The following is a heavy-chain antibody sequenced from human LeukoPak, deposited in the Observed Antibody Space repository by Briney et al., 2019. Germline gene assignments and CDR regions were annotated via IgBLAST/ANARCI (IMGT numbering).Heavy chain of an antibody. V-gene: IGHV6-1*01. CDR2: TYHRSKWYN. CDR1: GDSVSSNSAA. D-gene: IGHD3-22*01. CDR3: ARAYYDISGYALDAFDI. Sequence: SQTLSLTCAISGDSVSSNSAAWNWIRQSPSRGLEWLGRTYHRSKWYNDYAVSVKSRITINPDTSKNQFSLQLNSVTPEDTAVYYCARAYYDISGYALDAFDIWGQGTMVTVSS. J-gene: IGHJ3*02.